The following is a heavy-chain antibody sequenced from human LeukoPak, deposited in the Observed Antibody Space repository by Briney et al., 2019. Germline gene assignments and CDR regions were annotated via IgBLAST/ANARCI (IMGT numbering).Heavy chain of an antibody. Sequence: PSETPSLTCTVSGGSISNYYWSWIRQPPGKGLEWIGYIYSSGSTNYNPSLKSRVTISIDTSKKQFSLKLNSVTAADTAVYYCARGSTVVRGIIITGGYYFDYWGQGTLVIVSS. CDR2: IYSSGST. V-gene: IGHV4-59*01. CDR1: GGSISNYY. D-gene: IGHD3-10*01. CDR3: ARGSTVVRGIIITGGYYFDY. J-gene: IGHJ4*02.